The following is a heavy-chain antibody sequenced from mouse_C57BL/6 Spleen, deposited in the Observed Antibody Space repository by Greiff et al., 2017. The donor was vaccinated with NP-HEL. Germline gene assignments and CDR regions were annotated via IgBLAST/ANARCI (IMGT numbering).Heavy chain of an antibody. Sequence: EVQLQQSGPGLVKPSQSLSLTCSVTGYSITSGYYWNWIRQFPGNKLEWMGYISYDGSNNYNPSLKNRISITRDTSKNQFFLKLNSVTTEDTATYYCARDDDYDVSYAMDYWGQGTSVTVSS. CDR1: GYSITSGYY. CDR3: ARDDDYDVSYAMDY. J-gene: IGHJ4*01. D-gene: IGHD2-4*01. CDR2: ISYDGSN. V-gene: IGHV3-6*01.